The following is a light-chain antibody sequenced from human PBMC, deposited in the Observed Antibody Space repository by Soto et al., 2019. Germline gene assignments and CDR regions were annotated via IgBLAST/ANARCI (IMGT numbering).Light chain of an antibody. CDR3: QLYGTLPLT. V-gene: IGKV3-20*01. J-gene: IGKJ4*01. CDR2: GAS. Sequence: EIVMKQSPATLSLSPGERATLSCRASQSVRSNYLAWYQQKPGQAPRLLIYGASSRATGIPDRFSGTGSGTDFTLTISRLEPEDFAVYYCQLYGTLPLTFGGGTKVDI. CDR1: QSVRSNY.